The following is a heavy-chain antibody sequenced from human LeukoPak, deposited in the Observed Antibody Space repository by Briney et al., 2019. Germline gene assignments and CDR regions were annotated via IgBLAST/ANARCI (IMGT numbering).Heavy chain of an antibody. CDR3: ARDRYYYDSSGYYDHWYFDL. CDR1: GGSISSGSYY. Sequence: SQTLSLTCTVSGGSISSGSYYWSWIRQPAGKGLEWIGRIYTSGSTNYNPSLKSRVTISVGTSKNQFSLKLSSVTAADTAVYYCARDRYYYDSSGYYDHWYFDLWGRGTLVTVSS. J-gene: IGHJ2*01. D-gene: IGHD3-22*01. CDR2: IYTSGST. V-gene: IGHV4-61*02.